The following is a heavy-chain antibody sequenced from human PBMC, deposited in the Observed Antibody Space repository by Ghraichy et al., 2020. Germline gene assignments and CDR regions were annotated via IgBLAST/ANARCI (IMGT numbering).Heavy chain of an antibody. CDR2: DGNNK. J-gene: IGHJ4*02. Sequence: GGSLRLSYAASGFTFSSYAMHWVRQAPGKGLEWVAVDGNNKYYADSVKGRFTVSRDNSKNTLYLQMNSLRAEDTAVYYCARERREATIMLGDYWGRGTLVTVSS. V-gene: IGHV3-30-3*01. D-gene: IGHD1-26*01. CDR3: ARERREATIMLGDY. CDR1: GFTFSSYA.